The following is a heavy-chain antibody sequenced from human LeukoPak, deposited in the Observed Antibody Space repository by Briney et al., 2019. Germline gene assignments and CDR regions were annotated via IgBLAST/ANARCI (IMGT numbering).Heavy chain of an antibody. CDR1: GYTFTSYG. J-gene: IGHJ4*02. Sequence: GASVKVSCKASGYTFTSYGNSWVRQAPGQGLEWMGWISAYNGNTNYTQKLQGRVTMTTDTSTSTAYMELRSLRSDDTAVYYCARLAYSGSYQYYFDYWGQGTLVTVSS. CDR3: ARLAYSGSYQYYFDY. D-gene: IGHD1-26*01. CDR2: ISAYNGNT. V-gene: IGHV1-18*01.